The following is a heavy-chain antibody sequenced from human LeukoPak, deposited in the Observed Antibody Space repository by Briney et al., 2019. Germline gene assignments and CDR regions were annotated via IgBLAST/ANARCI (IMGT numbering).Heavy chain of an antibody. CDR2: IYYSGST. CDR3: ARHSGGYYFDY. V-gene: IGHV4-59*08. CDR1: GGSISIYY. J-gene: IGHJ4*02. D-gene: IGHD5-12*01. Sequence: SETLSLTCTVSGGSISIYYWSWIRQPPGKGLEWIGYIYYSGSTNYNPSLKSRVTISVDTSKNQFSLKLSSVTAADTAVYYCARHSGGYYFDYWGQGTLVTVSS.